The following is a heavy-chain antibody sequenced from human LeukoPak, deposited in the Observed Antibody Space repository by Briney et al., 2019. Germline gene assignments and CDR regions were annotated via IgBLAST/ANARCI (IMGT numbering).Heavy chain of an antibody. J-gene: IGHJ6*03. D-gene: IGHD4-17*01. Sequence: GGSLRLSCEASGFSFNNYWMSWVRQPPGKGLEWVAHIKPDGSEAHYADSVKGRFALFRDDAKNSLYLQMNSLRAEDTAVYYCARSMTTNYMDVWGKGTTVTVSS. CDR3: ARSMTTNYMDV. V-gene: IGHV3-7*01. CDR2: IKPDGSEA. CDR1: GFSFNNYW.